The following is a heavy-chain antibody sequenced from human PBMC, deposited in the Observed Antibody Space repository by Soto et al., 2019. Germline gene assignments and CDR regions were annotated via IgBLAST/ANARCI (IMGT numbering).Heavy chain of an antibody. CDR2: IYYSGST. J-gene: IGHJ4*02. V-gene: IGHV4-39*01. D-gene: IGHD6-19*01. Sequence: PSETLSLTCTVSGGSISSSSYYWGWIRQPPGKGLEWIGSIYYSGSTYYNPSLKSRVTISVDTSKNQFSLKLSSVTAADTAVYYCARSNGRWLVRESFDYWGQGTLVTVSS. CDR3: ARSNGRWLVRESFDY. CDR1: GGSISSSSYY.